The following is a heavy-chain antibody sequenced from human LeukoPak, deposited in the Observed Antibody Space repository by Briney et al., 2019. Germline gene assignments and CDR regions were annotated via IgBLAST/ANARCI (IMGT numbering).Heavy chain of an antibody. Sequence: ASVKVSCKASGYTFTSYAITWARQAPGQGLEWMGWINTHTGNPIYAQGFTGRFVFSLDTSVSTAYLQISSLKAEDTAVYYCASRGVDSSSWYSRLWFDPWGQGTLVTVSS. CDR1: GYTFTSYA. J-gene: IGHJ5*02. CDR2: INTHTGNP. V-gene: IGHV7-4-1*02. D-gene: IGHD6-13*01. CDR3: ASRGVDSSSWYSRLWFDP.